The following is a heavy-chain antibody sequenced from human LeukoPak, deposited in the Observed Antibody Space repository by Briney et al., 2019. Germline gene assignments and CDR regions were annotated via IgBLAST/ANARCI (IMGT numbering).Heavy chain of an antibody. CDR1: GFTFRSYG. J-gene: IGHJ4*02. CDR3: AKDSLGIAAAGADY. V-gene: IGHV3-30*02. Sequence: GGSLRLSCAASGFTFRSYGMHWVCQAPGKGLEWVAFIRFDGSDKYYGDTVKGRFTISRDNSKDTLYLQMNSLRAEDTAVYYCAKDSLGIAAAGADYWGQGTLVTVSS. CDR2: IRFDGSDK. D-gene: IGHD6-13*01.